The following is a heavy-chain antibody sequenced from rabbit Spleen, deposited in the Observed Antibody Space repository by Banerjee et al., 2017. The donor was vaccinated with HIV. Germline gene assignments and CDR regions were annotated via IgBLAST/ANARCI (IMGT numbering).Heavy chain of an antibody. V-gene: IGHV1S40*01. Sequence: QSLEESGGDLVKPGTSLTLTCTASGFSFSNKAVMCWVRQAPGKGLEWIACINAVTGKAVYATWAKGRFTFSKTSSTTVTLQMTSLTAADTATYFCARDLTSVIGWNFNLWGPGTLVTVS. CDR1: GFSFSNKAV. D-gene: IGHD2-1*01. CDR2: INAVTGKA. CDR3: ARDLTSVIGWNFNL. J-gene: IGHJ4*01.